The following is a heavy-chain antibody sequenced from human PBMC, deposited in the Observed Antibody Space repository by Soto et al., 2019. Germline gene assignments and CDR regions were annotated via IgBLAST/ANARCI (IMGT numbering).Heavy chain of an antibody. CDR2: IIPIFGTA. CDR1: GGTFSSYA. Sequence: SVKVSCKASGGTFSSYAISWVRQAPGQGLEWMGGIIPIFGTANYAQKFQGRVTITADESTSTAYMKLSSLRSEDTAVYYCATPSLWSEGNWFDPWGQGTLVTVSS. J-gene: IGHJ5*02. CDR3: ATPSLWSEGNWFDP. D-gene: IGHD3-10*01. V-gene: IGHV1-69*13.